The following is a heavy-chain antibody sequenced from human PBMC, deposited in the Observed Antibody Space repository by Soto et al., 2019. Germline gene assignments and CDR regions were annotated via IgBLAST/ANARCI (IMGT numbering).Heavy chain of an antibody. D-gene: IGHD3-10*01. J-gene: IGHJ5*02. CDR2: IYPSDSDA. Sequence: PGESLKISCKGSGYTFTSHWIAWVRQMPGKGLEWMVIIYPSDSDARYSPSFQGQVTMSADESINTAYLQWSSLKSSDTAMYYCARVYGPGGDGKDMFAPWGQGTVVTVSA. CDR3: ARVYGPGGDGKDMFAP. V-gene: IGHV5-51*01. CDR1: GYTFTSHW.